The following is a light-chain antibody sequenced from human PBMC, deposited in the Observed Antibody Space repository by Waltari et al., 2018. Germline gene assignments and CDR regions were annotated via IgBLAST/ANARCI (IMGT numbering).Light chain of an antibody. CDR3: QVWDANTDPGV. V-gene: IGLV3-21*01. CDR2: YDK. J-gene: IGLJ1*01. CDR1: KIESKS. Sequence: SYVLTPPPSVSVAPGETARITCGGNKIESKSLYWYLQRPGQTPVVVNPYDKDRAAGIPERFSGSNAGNTATLTISRVEAGDEADYYCQVWDANTDPGVFGTGTEVTVL.